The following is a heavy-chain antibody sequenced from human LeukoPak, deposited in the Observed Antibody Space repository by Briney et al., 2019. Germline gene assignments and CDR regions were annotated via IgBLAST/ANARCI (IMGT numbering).Heavy chain of an antibody. Sequence: GRSLRLSCAASGFTFSSYAMHWVRQAPGRGLEWVAVISYDGSHKYYADSVKGRFTISRDSSNNTLYLQMNSLRAEDTAVYYCARAGSGSSYFYFDFWGQGTLVTVSS. D-gene: IGHD3-10*01. CDR3: ARAGSGSSYFYFDF. CDR2: ISYDGSHK. J-gene: IGHJ4*02. V-gene: IGHV3-30*04. CDR1: GFTFSSYA.